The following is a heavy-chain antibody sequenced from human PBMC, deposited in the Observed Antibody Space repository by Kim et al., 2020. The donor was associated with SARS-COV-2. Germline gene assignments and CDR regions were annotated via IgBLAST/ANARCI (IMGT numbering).Heavy chain of an antibody. V-gene: IGHV3-48*04. CDR1: GFRFSVFN. CDR3: ARFAYYGDYFDY. J-gene: IGHJ4*02. CDR2: ISQSDSK. Sequence: GGSLRLSCAASGFRFSVFNMNWVRQAPGKGLEWISYISQSDSKSYADSVKGRFTISRDNAKDSLFLQMNSLKAEDTAVYYCARFAYYGDYFDYWGQGTRGPVSS. D-gene: IGHD3-3*01.